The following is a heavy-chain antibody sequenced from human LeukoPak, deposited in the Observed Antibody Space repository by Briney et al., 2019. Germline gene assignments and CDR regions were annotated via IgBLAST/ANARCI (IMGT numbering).Heavy chain of an antibody. CDR3: ARDRGFMVRGSRRGYDDYYYYMDV. D-gene: IGHD3-10*01. CDR2: SYYSGST. CDR1: AGSISSYY. J-gene: IGHJ6*03. V-gene: IGHV4-59*12. Sequence: SETLSLTCTVSAGSISSYYWSWIRQPPGKGLEWIRYSYYSGSTNYNPSLKSRVTISVDTSKNQFSLKLSSVTAADTAVYYCARDRGFMVRGSRRGYDDYYYYMDVWGKGTTVTISS.